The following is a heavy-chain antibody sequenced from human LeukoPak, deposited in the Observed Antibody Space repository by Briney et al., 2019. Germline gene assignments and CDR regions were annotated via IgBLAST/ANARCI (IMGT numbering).Heavy chain of an antibody. Sequence: GGSLRLSCAASGFTFSTYAMSWVRQAPGKGLEWVSGISGSGGSTYYADSVKGRFTISRDNAKNTLFLQMNSLRAEDTAVYYCATTGSGSYYDYWGQGTLVTVSS. CDR2: ISGSGGST. J-gene: IGHJ4*02. V-gene: IGHV3-23*01. CDR1: GFTFSTYA. CDR3: ATTGSGSYYDY. D-gene: IGHD1-26*01.